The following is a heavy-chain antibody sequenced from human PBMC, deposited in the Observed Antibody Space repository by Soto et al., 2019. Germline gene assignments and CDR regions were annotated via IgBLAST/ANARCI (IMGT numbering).Heavy chain of an antibody. J-gene: IGHJ4*02. V-gene: IGHV4-34*01. CDR1: GGSSSGYY. D-gene: IGHD3-10*01. CDR2: INHSGST. Sequence: PSETLSLTCAVYGGSSSGYYWSWIRQPPGKGLEWIGEINHSGSTNYNPSLKSRVTVSVDTSKNQFSLKLSSVTAADTAVYYCARGSNYYYGSGSYYNFGYWGQGTLVTVSS. CDR3: ARGSNYYYGSGSYYNFGY.